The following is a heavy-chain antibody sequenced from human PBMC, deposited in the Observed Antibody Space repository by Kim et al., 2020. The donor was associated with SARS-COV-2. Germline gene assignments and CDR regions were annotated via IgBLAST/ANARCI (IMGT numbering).Heavy chain of an antibody. J-gene: IGHJ2*01. D-gene: IGHD3-3*01. CDR1: GGSISSYY. CDR3: ARDPREWGRCTSHRYFDL. V-gene: IGHV4-59*01. Sequence: SETLSLTCTVSGGSISSYYWSWIRQPPGKGLEWIGYIYYSGSTNYNPSLKSRVTISVDTSKNQFSLKLSSVTAADTAVYYCARDPREWGRCTSHRYFDL. CDR2: IYYSGST.